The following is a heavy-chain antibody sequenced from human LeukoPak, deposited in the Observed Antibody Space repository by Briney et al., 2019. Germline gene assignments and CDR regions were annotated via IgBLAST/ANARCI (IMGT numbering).Heavy chain of an antibody. Sequence: GGSLRLSCAASGFTFSSYWMHWVRQAPGKGLVWVSRINSDGSSTSYADSVKGRFTISRDNAKNTLYLQMNSLRAEDTAVYYCAKNASSGAFYIWGQGTMVTVSS. CDR1: GFTFSSYW. CDR3: AKNASSGAFYI. J-gene: IGHJ3*02. V-gene: IGHV3-74*01. D-gene: IGHD3-16*01. CDR2: INSDGSST.